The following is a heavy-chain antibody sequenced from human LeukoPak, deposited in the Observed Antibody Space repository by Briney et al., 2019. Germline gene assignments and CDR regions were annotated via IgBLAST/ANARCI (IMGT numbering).Heavy chain of an antibody. V-gene: IGHV1-2*02. CDR3: ARGLGANGYSGYGY. CDR2: INPNSGGT. CDR1: GYTFTGYY. Sequence: GASVKVSCKASGYTFTGYYMHWVRQAPGQGLEWMGWINPNSGGTNYAQKFQGRVTMTRDTPISTAYMELSRLRSDDTAVYYCARGLGANGYSGYGYWGQGTLVTVSS. J-gene: IGHJ4*02. D-gene: IGHD5-12*01.